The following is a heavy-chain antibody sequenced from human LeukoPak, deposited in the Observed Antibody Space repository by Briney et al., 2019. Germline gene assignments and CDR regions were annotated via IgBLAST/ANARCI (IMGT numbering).Heavy chain of an antibody. CDR3: ARHPTQRIVGATTRLDY. CDR2: IYYSGST. V-gene: IGHV4-39*01. CDR1: GGSISSSSYY. Sequence: SETLSLTCTVSGGSISSSSYYWGWIRQPPGKGLEWIGSIYYSGSTYYNPSLKSRVTISVDTSKNQFSLKLSSVTAADTAVYYCARHPTQRIVGATTRLDYWGQGTLVTVSS. D-gene: IGHD1-26*01. J-gene: IGHJ4*02.